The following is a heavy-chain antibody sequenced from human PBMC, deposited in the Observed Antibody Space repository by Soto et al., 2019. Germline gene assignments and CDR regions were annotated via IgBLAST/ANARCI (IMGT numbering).Heavy chain of an antibody. V-gene: IGHV4-59*08. D-gene: IGHD3-10*01. CDR3: ARSGNYYGSGSSNWFDP. Sequence: SETLSLTCTVSGGSISSYYWSWIRQPPGKGLEWIGYIYYSGSTNYNPSLKSRVTISVDTSKNQFSLKLSSVTAADTAVYYCARSGNYYGSGSSNWFDPWGQGTLVTVSS. CDR2: IYYSGST. CDR1: GGSISSYY. J-gene: IGHJ5*02.